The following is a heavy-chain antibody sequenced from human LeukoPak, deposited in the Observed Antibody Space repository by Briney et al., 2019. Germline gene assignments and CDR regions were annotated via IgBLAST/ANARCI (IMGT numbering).Heavy chain of an antibody. Sequence: SETLSLTCTVSGGSISSYYWSWIRQTPGKGLEWIGYIYYSGSTNFNPSLKSRVTISVDTSKNQFSLKLNSVTAADTAVYYCAGIVGPRHDAFDIWGQGTMVTVSS. CDR1: GGSISSYY. J-gene: IGHJ3*02. V-gene: IGHV4-59*12. CDR3: AGIVGPRHDAFDI. D-gene: IGHD1-26*01. CDR2: IYYSGST.